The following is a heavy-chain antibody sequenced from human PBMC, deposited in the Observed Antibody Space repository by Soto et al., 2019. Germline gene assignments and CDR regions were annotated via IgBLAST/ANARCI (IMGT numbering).Heavy chain of an antibody. CDR3: ARASTYYDILTGIGFLFY. D-gene: IGHD3-9*01. V-gene: IGHV1-18*01. J-gene: IGHJ4*02. CDR2: MSTYNGNT. CDR1: GYTFTSYA. Sequence: GASVKVSCKASGYTFTSYAINWVRQATGQGLEWMGWMSTYNGNTNYAQKLQGRVTMTTDTSTSTAYMELRSLRSDDTAVYYCARASTYYDILTGIGFLFYWGQGTLVTVSS.